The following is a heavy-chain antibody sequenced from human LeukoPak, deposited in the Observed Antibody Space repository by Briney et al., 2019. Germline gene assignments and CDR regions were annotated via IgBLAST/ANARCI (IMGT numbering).Heavy chain of an antibody. CDR3: ARHAGAGTGFVY. D-gene: IGHD6-19*01. CDR2: IYYSGST. J-gene: IGHJ4*02. CDR1: VGSTSSYY. V-gene: IGHV4-59*08. Sequence: PSETLSLTCTVSVGSTSSYYWSWIRQPPGKGLEWIGYIYYSGSTNYNPSLKSRLTISIDTSKNQFSLKLSSVTAADTTVYYCARHAGAGTGFVYWGQGTLVTVSS.